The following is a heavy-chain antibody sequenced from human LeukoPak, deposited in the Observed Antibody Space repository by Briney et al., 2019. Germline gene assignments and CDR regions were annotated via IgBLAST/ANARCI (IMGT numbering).Heavy chain of an antibody. D-gene: IGHD3-10*01. CDR3: ARDQLSILKVRGVIINPPYGMDV. V-gene: IGHV3-30*04. J-gene: IGHJ6*02. CDR1: GFTFSSYA. CDR2: ISYDGSNK. Sequence: PGGSLRLSCAASGFTFSSYATHWVRQAPGKGLEWVAVISYDGSNKYYADSVKGRFTISRDNSKNTLYLQMNSLRAEDTAVYYCARDQLSILKVRGVIINPPYGMDVWGQGTTVTVSS.